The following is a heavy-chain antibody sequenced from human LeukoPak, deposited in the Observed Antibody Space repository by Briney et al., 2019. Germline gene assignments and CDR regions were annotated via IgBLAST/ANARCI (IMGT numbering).Heavy chain of an antibody. CDR3: ARVGYFGSGSYNSFDI. J-gene: IGHJ3*02. Sequence: GGSLRLSCAASGFIFRDYYMSWVRQAPGKGLEWISYISGSGTTIHYADSVKGRFPISRDNAKNSLYLQMSSLRAEDTAVYYCARVGYFGSGSYNSFDIWGQGTVVTVSS. CDR1: GFIFRDYY. V-gene: IGHV3-11*01. D-gene: IGHD3-10*01. CDR2: ISGSGTTI.